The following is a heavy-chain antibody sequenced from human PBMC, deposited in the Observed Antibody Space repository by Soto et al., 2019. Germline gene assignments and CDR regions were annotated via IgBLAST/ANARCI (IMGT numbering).Heavy chain of an antibody. Sequence: GGSLRLSCTASGFTFSSYAMSWVRQAPGKGLEWVSAISGSGGSTYYADSVKGRFTISRDNSKNTPYLQMNSLRAEDTAVYYCAKGSTTVYAFDIWGQGTMVTVS. J-gene: IGHJ3*02. D-gene: IGHD4-17*01. CDR3: AKGSTTVYAFDI. CDR2: ISGSGGST. CDR1: GFTFSSYA. V-gene: IGHV3-23*01.